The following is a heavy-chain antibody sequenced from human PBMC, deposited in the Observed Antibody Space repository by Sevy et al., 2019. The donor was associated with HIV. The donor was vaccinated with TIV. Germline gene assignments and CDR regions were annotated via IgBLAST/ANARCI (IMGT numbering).Heavy chain of an antibody. CDR3: ARTHYDSTDGNYYYGMDV. CDR2: IYYSGHT. CDR1: GGSISSYY. D-gene: IGHD3-22*01. Sequence: SETLSLTCTVSGGSISSYYWSWIRQPPGKGLEWIGYIYYSGHTNYNPSLKSRVTISLDTSKNQFSLKLNSVTAADTAVYYCARTHYDSTDGNYYYGMDVWGQGTTVTVSS. V-gene: IGHV4-59*01. J-gene: IGHJ6*02.